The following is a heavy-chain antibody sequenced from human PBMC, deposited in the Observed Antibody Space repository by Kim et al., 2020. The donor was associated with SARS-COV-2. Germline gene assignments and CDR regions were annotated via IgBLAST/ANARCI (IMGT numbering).Heavy chain of an antibody. D-gene: IGHD6-13*01. CDR2: IWYDGSNK. CDR3: ARDPSGYSSSWSYYFDY. CDR1: GFTFSSYG. J-gene: IGHJ4*02. V-gene: IGHV3-33*01. Sequence: GGSLRLSCAASGFTFSSYGMHWVRQAPGKGLEWVAVIWYDGSNKYYADSVKGRFTISRDNSKNTLYLQMNSLRAEDTAVYYCARDPSGYSSSWSYYFDYWGQGTLVTVSS.